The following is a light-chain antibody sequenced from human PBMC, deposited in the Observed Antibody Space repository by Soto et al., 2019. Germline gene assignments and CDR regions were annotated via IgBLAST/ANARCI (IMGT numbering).Light chain of an antibody. Sequence: QSVLTQPPSASATPGQRVTISCSGSSSNIGSRTVNWYQQLPGSAPKLLVYNDNQRPSGVPDRFSGSKSGTSASLAISGLRYEDEGDYHCAAWDDSLSAVVFGGGTKLTVL. CDR2: NDN. CDR3: AAWDDSLSAVV. CDR1: SSNIGSRT. V-gene: IGLV1-44*01. J-gene: IGLJ2*01.